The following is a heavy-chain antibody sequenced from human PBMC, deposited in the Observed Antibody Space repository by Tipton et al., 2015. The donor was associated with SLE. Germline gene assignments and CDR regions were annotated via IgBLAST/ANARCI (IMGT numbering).Heavy chain of an antibody. V-gene: IGHV3-23*01. CDR3: AKAGSNWHNYFDY. Sequence: SLRLSCAASGFTFSSFLINWVRQAPGKGLEWVSAISGSGGNTYYADSVKGRFTISRDNSKNTLYLQMNSLRVEDTAVYYCAKAGSNWHNYFDYWGQGTLVTVSS. CDR1: GFTFSSFL. CDR2: ISGSGGNT. J-gene: IGHJ4*02. D-gene: IGHD1-26*01.